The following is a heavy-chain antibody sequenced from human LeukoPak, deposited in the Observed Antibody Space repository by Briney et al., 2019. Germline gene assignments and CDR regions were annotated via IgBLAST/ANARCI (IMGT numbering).Heavy chain of an antibody. CDR3: AKDLYYYYYMDV. CDR1: GFTFSSYS. CDR2: IWYDGSNK. Sequence: GGSLRLSCAASGFTFSSYSMNWVRQAPGKGLEWVAVIWYDGSNKYYADSVKGRFTISRDNSKNTLYLQMNSLRAEDTAVYYCAKDLYYYYYMDVWGKGTTVTVSS. J-gene: IGHJ6*03. V-gene: IGHV3-33*06.